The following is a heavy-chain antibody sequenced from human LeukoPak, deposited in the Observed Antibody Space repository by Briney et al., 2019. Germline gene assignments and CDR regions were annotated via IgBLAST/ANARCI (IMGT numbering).Heavy chain of an antibody. J-gene: IGHJ4*02. Sequence: GASVKVSCKASGYTFTGYHMHWVRQAPGQGLEWMGWINPNSGGTNYSQKFHGRGTMTRDTSISTAYMELSRLRSDDTAVYYCARLPGSERYNWNDGFDYWGQGTLVTVSS. CDR3: ARLPGSERYNWNDGFDY. V-gene: IGHV1-2*02. CDR1: GYTFTGYH. CDR2: INPNSGGT. D-gene: IGHD1-1*01.